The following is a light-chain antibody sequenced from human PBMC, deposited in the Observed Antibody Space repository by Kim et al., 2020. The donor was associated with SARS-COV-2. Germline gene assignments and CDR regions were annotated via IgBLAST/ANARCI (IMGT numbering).Light chain of an antibody. V-gene: IGKV1-33*01. CDR1: QDIKNY. J-gene: IGKJ4*01. CDR3: QQYDSLPLT. Sequence: DIQMTQSPASLPASVGDRVSITCQASQDIKNYLNWFQQKPGKAPLLLIYDASDLETGVPSRFSGSGSGTDFTLTITSLQPEDTATYYCQQYDSLPLTFGGGTKVDIK. CDR2: DAS.